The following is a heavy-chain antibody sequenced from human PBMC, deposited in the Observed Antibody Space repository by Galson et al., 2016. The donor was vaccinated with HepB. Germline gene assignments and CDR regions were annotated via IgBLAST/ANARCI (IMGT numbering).Heavy chain of an antibody. J-gene: IGHJ6*02. D-gene: IGHD3-10*01. CDR3: ARGPGSGTFFSNSYNGLDV. Sequence: SLRLSCAASGFTFDDYAMSWVRQIPGKGLEWVSGIKGNGAYTGYADSVRGRFTISRDNAKNSLYLQMNNLRAEDTALYHCARGPGSGTFFSNSYNGLDVWGQGTTVTVSS. CDR1: GFTFDDYA. CDR2: IKGNGAYT. V-gene: IGHV3-20*01.